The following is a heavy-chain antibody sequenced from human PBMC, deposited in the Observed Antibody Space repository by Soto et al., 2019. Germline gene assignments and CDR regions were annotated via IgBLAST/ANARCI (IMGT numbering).Heavy chain of an antibody. CDR1: GGSISSGDYY. Sequence: SETLSLTCTVSGGSISSGDYYWSWIRQPPGKGLEWIGYIYYSGSTYYNPSLKSRVTISVDTSKNKFSLKLSSVTAADTAVYYCARGPSIAAAKNWFDPWGRGTLVTVSS. D-gene: IGHD6-13*01. J-gene: IGHJ5*02. V-gene: IGHV4-30-4*01. CDR2: IYYSGST. CDR3: ARGPSIAAAKNWFDP.